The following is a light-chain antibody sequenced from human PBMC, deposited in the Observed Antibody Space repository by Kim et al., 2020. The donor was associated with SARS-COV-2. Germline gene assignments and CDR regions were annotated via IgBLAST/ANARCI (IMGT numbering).Light chain of an antibody. V-gene: IGLV3-1*01. CDR3: QAWDSSTSVV. Sequence: SYELTQPPSMSVSPEQSASITCSGDKLGDRYACWYQQKPGQSPVLVIYQDTRRPSGIPERFSGSNSGNTATLTISGTQAMVEADYFCQAWDSSTSVVFGGGTQLTVL. CDR1: KLGDRY. J-gene: IGLJ2*01. CDR2: QDT.